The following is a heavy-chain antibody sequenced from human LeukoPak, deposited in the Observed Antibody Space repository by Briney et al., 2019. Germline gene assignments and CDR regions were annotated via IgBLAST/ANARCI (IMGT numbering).Heavy chain of an antibody. V-gene: IGHV4-4*09. CDR2: IYTTGST. CDR1: GSSIGTYS. CDR3: TRGGDFDSVWGTYRPIKNAFDI. Sequence: PSETLSLTCTVSGSSIGTYSWSWIRQPPGKGLEWVGYIYTTGSTHYNPSLKSRVTMSLDTSKNQFSLRLSSVTAADTAVYYCTRGGDFDSVWGTYRPIKNAFDIWGQGTLVTVSS. D-gene: IGHD3-16*02. J-gene: IGHJ3*02.